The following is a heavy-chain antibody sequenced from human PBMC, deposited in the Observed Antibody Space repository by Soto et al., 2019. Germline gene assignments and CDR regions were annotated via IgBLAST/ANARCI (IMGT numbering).Heavy chain of an antibody. V-gene: IGHV6-1*01. Sequence: SQTLSLTCAISGDSVPSNSAAWNWIRQSPSRGLEWLGRTYYRSKWYSDYAVSVKSRITINPDTSKNQFSLQLNSVTPEDTAVYYCARAGDCDFWSGCTSQYYYYAMDVWGQGTTVTVSS. J-gene: IGHJ6*02. D-gene: IGHD3-3*01. CDR2: TYYRSKWYS. CDR3: ARAGDCDFWSGCTSQYYYYAMDV. CDR1: GDSVPSNSAA.